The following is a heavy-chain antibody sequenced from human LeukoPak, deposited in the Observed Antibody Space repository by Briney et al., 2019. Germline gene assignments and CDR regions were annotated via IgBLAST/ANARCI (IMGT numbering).Heavy chain of an antibody. Sequence: GGSLRLSCAASGFTFIDYWMAWVRQAPGKGLEWVANIWPDGSDKYHVDSVRGRFTISRDNAQNSLNLQMNSLRAEDSGVYYCGRWGVNAGLDRWGQGTLVIVSS. J-gene: IGHJ5*02. CDR3: GRWGVNAGLDR. CDR2: IWPDGSDK. D-gene: IGHD3-10*01. CDR1: GFTFIDYW. V-gene: IGHV3-7*01.